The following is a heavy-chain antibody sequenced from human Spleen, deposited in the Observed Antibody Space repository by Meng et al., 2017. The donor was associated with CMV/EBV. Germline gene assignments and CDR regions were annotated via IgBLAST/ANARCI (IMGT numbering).Heavy chain of an antibody. V-gene: IGHV1-46*01. CDR1: GYTFTSYY. Sequence: QGRLGEAGARVKKPGAAVKVSCKASGYTFTSYYMHWARQAPGQGLEWMGIINPSGGSTSYAQKFQGRVTMTRDTSTSTVYMELSSLRSEDTAVYYCARVTVEYSSSANWFDPWGQGTLVTVSS. D-gene: IGHD6-6*01. CDR2: INPSGGST. CDR3: ARVTVEYSSSANWFDP. J-gene: IGHJ5*02.